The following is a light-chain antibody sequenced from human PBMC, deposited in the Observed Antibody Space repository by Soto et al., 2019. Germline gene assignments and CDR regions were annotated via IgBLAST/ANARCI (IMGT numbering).Light chain of an antibody. CDR3: QHDRTSPLT. V-gene: IGKV3-20*01. Sequence: EIVLTQSPGTLSLSPGERATLSCRASQSVGNSLVWYQQKPGQAPRLVIYGARGRATGIPDRFSGDGAETDFTRTISRLEPEDYAVYYCQHDRTSPLTFGPGTKVDVK. CDR1: QSVGNS. CDR2: GAR. J-gene: IGKJ3*01.